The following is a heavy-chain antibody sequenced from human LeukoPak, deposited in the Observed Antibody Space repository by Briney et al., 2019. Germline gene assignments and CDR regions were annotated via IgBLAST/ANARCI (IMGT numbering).Heavy chain of an antibody. V-gene: IGHV4-34*01. D-gene: IGHD3-22*01. CDR1: GGSFSGYY. CDR3: ARRAGVSSAYTKSLNWFDP. Sequence: SETLSLTCAVYGGSFSGYYWSWIRQPPGKGLEWIGEINHSGSTNYNPSLKSRVTISVDTSKNQFSLKLSSVTAADTAVFYCARRAGVSSAYTKSLNWFDPWGQGTLVTVSS. CDR2: INHSGST. J-gene: IGHJ5*02.